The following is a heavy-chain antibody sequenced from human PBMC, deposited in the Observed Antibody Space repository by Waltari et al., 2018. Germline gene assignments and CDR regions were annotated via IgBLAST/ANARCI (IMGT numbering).Heavy chain of an antibody. CDR2: IYYSGST. CDR3: ASGGGLLRFLEWLATWGW. J-gene: IGHJ4*02. Sequence: QLQLQESGPGLVKPSETLPLTCTVSGGSISSSSYYWGWLRQPPGKGLEWIGSIYYSGSTYYNPSLKSRVTISVDTSKNQFSLKLSSVTAADTAVYYCASGGGLLRFLEWLATWGWWGQGTLVTVSS. V-gene: IGHV4-39*07. CDR1: GGSISSSSYY. D-gene: IGHD3-3*01.